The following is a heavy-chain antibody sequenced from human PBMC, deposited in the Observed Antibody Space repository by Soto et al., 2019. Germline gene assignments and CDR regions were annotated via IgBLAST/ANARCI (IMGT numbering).Heavy chain of an antibody. V-gene: IGHV3-23*01. Sequence: AGGSLRLSWGALGFTCDNYAMTCARQGPGKRLEWVSMMTNGGYTYYADSVKGRFTISGDSSMNTMYLQMNSLRVEDTAVYYCAKMGRLGEFLSWSGSWGQGTLVTVSS. CDR1: GFTCDNYA. CDR3: AKMGRLGEFLSWSGS. CDR2: MTNGGYT. D-gene: IGHD3-10*01. J-gene: IGHJ1*01.